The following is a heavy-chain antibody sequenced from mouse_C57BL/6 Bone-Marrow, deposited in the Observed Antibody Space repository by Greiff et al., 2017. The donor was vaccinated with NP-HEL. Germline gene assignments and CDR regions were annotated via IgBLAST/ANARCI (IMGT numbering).Heavy chain of an antibody. Sequence: EVRLQQSGPELVKPGASVKIPCKASGYTFTDYNMDWVKQSHGKSLEWIGDINPNNGGTIYNQKFKGKATLTVDKSSSTAYMELSSLTSEDTAVYYCARASYCSGSSYDYWGQGTTLTVSS. J-gene: IGHJ2*01. CDR2: INPNNGGT. CDR3: ARASYCSGSSYDY. D-gene: IGHD1-1*01. V-gene: IGHV1-18*01. CDR1: GYTFTDYN.